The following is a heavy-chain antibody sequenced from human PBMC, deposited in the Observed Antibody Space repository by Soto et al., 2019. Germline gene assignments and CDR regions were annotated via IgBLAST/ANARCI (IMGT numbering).Heavy chain of an antibody. Sequence: GGSLRLSCAASGFTFSGYAMSWVRQAPGKGLEWVSAISGGGDSTYYADSVKGRFTISRDNSKNTLYLQMNSLTAEDTAIYYCAKQNTIFGVVIPLYYYGMDVWGQGTTVT. CDR2: ISGGGDST. J-gene: IGHJ6*02. CDR3: AKQNTIFGVVIPLYYYGMDV. D-gene: IGHD3-3*01. CDR1: GFTFSGYA. V-gene: IGHV3-23*01.